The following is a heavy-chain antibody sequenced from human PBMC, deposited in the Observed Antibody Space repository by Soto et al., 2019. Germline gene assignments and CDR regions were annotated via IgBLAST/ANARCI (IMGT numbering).Heavy chain of an antibody. D-gene: IGHD2-15*01. J-gene: IGHJ6*02. CDR2: IYPGDSDT. V-gene: IGHV5-51*01. CDR1: GYSFTSYW. Sequence: PGESLKISCKGSGYSFTSYWIGWVRQMPGKGLEWMGIIYPGDSDTRYSPSFQGQVTISADKSISTAYLQWSSLKASDTAMYYCARRGYCSGGSCYSEYYYGMDVWGQGTTVTVSS. CDR3: ARRGYCSGGSCYSEYYYGMDV.